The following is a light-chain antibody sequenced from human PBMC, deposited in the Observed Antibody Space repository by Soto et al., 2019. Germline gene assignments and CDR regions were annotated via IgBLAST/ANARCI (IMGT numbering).Light chain of an antibody. J-gene: IGLJ2*01. CDR3: CSYAGSSTYVV. V-gene: IGLV2-23*01. CDR1: SSDVGNYNL. Sequence: QSALTQPASVSGSPGQSITISCTGTSSDVGNYNLVSWYQQYPGKAPKLMIYEDIKRPSGISNRFSGSKSGNTASLTISGLEAEDEADYYCCSYAGSSTYVVFGGGTKLTVL. CDR2: EDI.